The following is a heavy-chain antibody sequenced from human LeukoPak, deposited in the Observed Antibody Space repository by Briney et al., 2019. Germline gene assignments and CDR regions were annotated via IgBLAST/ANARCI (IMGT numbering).Heavy chain of an antibody. Sequence: GGSLRLSCAASGFTVSSYYMTWVRQAPGKGLEWVSYISSSSSYTNYADSVKGRFTISRDNAKNSLYLQMNSLRAEDTAVYYCARGGCSGGSCYYWYFDLWGRGTLVTVSS. CDR3: ARGGCSGGSCYYWYFDL. CDR1: GFTVSSYY. J-gene: IGHJ2*01. D-gene: IGHD2-15*01. CDR2: ISSSSSYT. V-gene: IGHV3-11*06.